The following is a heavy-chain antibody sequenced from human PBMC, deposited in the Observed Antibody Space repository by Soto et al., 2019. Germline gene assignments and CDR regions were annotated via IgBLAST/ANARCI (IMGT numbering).Heavy chain of an antibody. D-gene: IGHD1-26*01. CDR1: GFTFSSYA. Sequence: QVQLVESGGGVVQPGRSLRLSCAASGFTFSSYAMHWVRQAPGKGLEWVAVISYDGSNKYYADSVKGRITISRDNSKNTLSLQMNSLRAEDTAVYYCARDSDYDDNWGQGTLVTVSS. J-gene: IGHJ4*02. CDR2: ISYDGSNK. CDR3: ARDSDYDDN. V-gene: IGHV3-30-3*01.